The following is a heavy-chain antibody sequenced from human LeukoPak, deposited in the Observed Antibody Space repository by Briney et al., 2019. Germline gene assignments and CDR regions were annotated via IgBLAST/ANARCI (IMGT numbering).Heavy chain of an antibody. J-gene: IGHJ4*02. CDR3: AKRHSSTWYFN. V-gene: IGHV3-7*03. D-gene: IGHD6-13*01. CDR2: IKQDGSEK. CDR1: GFTVSSNY. Sequence: GGSLRLSCAASGFTVSSNYMSWVRQAPGKGLEWVANIKQDGSEKYYVDSVKGRFTISRDNAKNSLYLQMNSLRAEDTAVYYCAKRHSSTWYFNWGQGTLVTVSS.